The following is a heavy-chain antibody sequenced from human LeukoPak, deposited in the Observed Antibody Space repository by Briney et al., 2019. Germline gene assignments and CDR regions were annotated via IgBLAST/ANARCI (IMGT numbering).Heavy chain of an antibody. J-gene: IGHJ4*02. CDR1: GGSISSYY. Sequence: SETLSLTCTVSGGSISSYYWSWIRQPPGKGLEWIGYIYYSGSTNYNPSLKSRVTMSVDTSKNQFSLKLSSVTAADTAVYYCARDTTFGPRYDYWGQGTLVTVSS. V-gene: IGHV4-59*12. CDR3: ARDTTFGPRYDY. D-gene: IGHD3-3*01. CDR2: IYYSGST.